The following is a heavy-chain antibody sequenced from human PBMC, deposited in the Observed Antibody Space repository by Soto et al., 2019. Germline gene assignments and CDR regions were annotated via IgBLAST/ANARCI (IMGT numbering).Heavy chain of an antibody. J-gene: IGHJ6*02. CDR3: AKEPLGYCSSTSCYDGVYYYYGMDV. V-gene: IGHV3-23*01. CDR2: ISGSGGST. CDR1: GFTFSSYA. Sequence: GGSLRLSCAASGFTFSSYAMSWVRQAPGKGLEWVSAISGSGGSTYYADSVKGRFTISRDNSKNTLYLQMNSLRAEDTAVYYCAKEPLGYCSSTSCYDGVYYYYGMDVWGQGTTVTVSS. D-gene: IGHD2-2*01.